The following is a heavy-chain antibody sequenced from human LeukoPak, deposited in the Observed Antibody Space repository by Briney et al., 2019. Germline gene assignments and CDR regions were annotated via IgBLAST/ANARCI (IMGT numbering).Heavy chain of an antibody. J-gene: IGHJ4*02. Sequence: GGSLRLSCVASRFTFSNYWMSWVRQAPGKGLEWVANIKHDGGETYYVESVRGRFTISRDNAKNAVFLQMNSLRDEDTAVYYCTRSGIYSSAWSDYWGQGTLISVSS. CDR3: TRSGIYSSAWSDY. D-gene: IGHD6-19*01. CDR2: IKHDGGET. V-gene: IGHV3-7*01. CDR1: RFTFSNYW.